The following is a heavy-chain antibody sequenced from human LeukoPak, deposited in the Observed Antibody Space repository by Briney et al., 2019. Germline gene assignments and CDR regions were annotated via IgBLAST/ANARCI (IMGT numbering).Heavy chain of an antibody. CDR1: RFTFSDSG. D-gene: IGHD1-26*01. Sequence: GGSLRLSCAASRFTFSDSGMHWVRQAPGKGLEWVAFIWDDGSNKYYADSVKGRFTISRDNSMNTLYVQMNSLRAEDTAVYYCARGRGSHPYFGFWGQGTLVTASS. J-gene: IGHJ4*02. V-gene: IGHV3-33*01. CDR3: ARGRGSHPYFGF. CDR2: IWDDGSNK.